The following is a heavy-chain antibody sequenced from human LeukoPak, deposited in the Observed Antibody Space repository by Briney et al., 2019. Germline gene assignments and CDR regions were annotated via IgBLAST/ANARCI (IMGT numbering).Heavy chain of an antibody. CDR2: IYYSGTT. CDR3: ASYSGSPGTHAFDI. Sequence: SETLSLTCSVSGGSISGSSYYWGWIRQPPGKGLEWIGTIYYSGTTYYNPSLKSRVTISVDTSKNQFSLKLTSVTAADTAVYYCASYSGSPGTHAFDIWGQGTMVTVSS. V-gene: IGHV4-39*07. D-gene: IGHD1-26*01. CDR1: GGSISGSSYY. J-gene: IGHJ3*02.